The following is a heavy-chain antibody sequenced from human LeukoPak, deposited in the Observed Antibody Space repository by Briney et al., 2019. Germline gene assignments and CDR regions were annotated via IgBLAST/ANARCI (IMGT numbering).Heavy chain of an antibody. D-gene: IGHD3-22*01. CDR1: GEYFSGYY. CDR3: ARGPVTGITVIVGAYYMDV. J-gene: IGHJ6*03. V-gene: IGHV4-34*01. CDR2: INHSGST. Sequence: SETLSLTCAVYGEYFSGYYWSWIRQPPAKGLEWIGEINHSGSTNYNPSLKSRVTISVDTSKNQFSLKLSSVTAADTAVYYCARGPVTGITVIVGAYYMDVWGKGTSVTVSS.